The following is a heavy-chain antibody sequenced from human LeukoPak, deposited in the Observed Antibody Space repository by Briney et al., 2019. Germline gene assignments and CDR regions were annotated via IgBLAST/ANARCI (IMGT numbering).Heavy chain of an antibody. V-gene: IGHV1-2*06. Sequence: ASVKVSCKASGYTFTGYYMHWVRQAPGQGLEWMGRINPNSGGTNYAQKFQGRVAMTRDTSISTAYMELSRLRSDDTAVYYCARANLDHGAFYFDYWGQGTLVTVSS. CDR3: ARANLDHGAFYFDY. D-gene: IGHD4-17*01. CDR1: GYTFTGYY. J-gene: IGHJ4*02. CDR2: INPNSGGT.